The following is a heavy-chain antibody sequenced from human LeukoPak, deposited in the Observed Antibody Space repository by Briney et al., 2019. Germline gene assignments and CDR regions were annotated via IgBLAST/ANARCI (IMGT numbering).Heavy chain of an antibody. CDR3: ARDSVPIPNYYDSSGYWLGYFDL. V-gene: IGHV3-48*04. Sequence: GGSLRLSCAASGFTFSSYSMNWVRQAPGKGLEWVSYISSSGSTIYYADSVKGRFTISRDNAKNSLYLQMNSLRAEDTAVYYCARDSVPIPNYYDSSGYWLGYFDLWGRGTLVTVSS. J-gene: IGHJ2*01. CDR2: ISSSGSTI. CDR1: GFTFSSYS. D-gene: IGHD3-22*01.